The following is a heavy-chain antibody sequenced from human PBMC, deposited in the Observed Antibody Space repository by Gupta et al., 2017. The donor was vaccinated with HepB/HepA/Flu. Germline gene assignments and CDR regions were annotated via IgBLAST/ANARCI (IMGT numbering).Heavy chain of an antibody. CDR3: ARDTPPAVVKGVEVGFDY. V-gene: IGHV3-11*01. J-gene: IGHJ4*02. Sequence: QVQLVESGGGLVKPGGSLRLSCAASGFTFSDYYMRWIRKAPGKGLEWVSYISSSGSTIYYADSGKGRFTISRDNAKNSLYLQMNSLRAEDTAVDYCARDTPPAVVKGVEVGFDYWGQGTLVTVSS. CDR2: ISSSGSTI. CDR1: GFTFSDYY. D-gene: IGHD2-21*01.